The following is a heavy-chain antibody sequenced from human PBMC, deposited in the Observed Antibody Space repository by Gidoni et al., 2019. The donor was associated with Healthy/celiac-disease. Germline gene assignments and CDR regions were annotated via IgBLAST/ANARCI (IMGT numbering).Heavy chain of an antibody. CDR3: ARINLNIWGSYRNDNWFDP. D-gene: IGHD3-16*02. Sequence: QVTSKESGPVLVKPTDTLTLTCTVPGFSLSNARLGLSWIRQPPGKALEWLAHIFSNDEKSYSTSLKSRLTISKDTSKSQVVLTMTNMDPVDTATYYCARINLNIWGSYRNDNWFDPWGQGTLVTVSS. CDR2: IFSNDEK. J-gene: IGHJ5*02. CDR1: GFSLSNARLG. V-gene: IGHV2-26*01.